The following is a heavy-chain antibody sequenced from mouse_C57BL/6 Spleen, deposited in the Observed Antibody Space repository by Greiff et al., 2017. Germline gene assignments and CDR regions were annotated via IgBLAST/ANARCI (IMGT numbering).Heavy chain of an antibody. CDR2: INPSNGGT. CDR3: ARGFITTVVGYYAMDY. D-gene: IGHD1-1*01. J-gene: IGHJ4*01. V-gene: IGHV1-53*01. Sequence: QVQLQQPGTELVKPGASVKLSCKASGYTFTSYWMHWVKQRPGQGLEWIGNINPSNGGTNYNEKFKSKATLTVDKSSSTAYMQRSSLTSEDSAVYYCARGFITTVVGYYAMDYWGQGTSVTVSS. CDR1: GYTFTSYW.